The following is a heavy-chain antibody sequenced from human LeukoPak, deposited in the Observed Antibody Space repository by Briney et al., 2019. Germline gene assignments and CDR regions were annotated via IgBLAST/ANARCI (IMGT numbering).Heavy chain of an antibody. J-gene: IGHJ4*02. CDR3: AGEYCSGGTCRQGFDY. D-gene: IGHD2-15*01. Sequence: ASVKVSCKASGYTFTGYYMHWVRQAPGQGLEWMGWINPNSGGTNYAQEFQGRVTLTRDTSISTAYMELSSLRSDDSALYYCAGEYCSGGTCRQGFDYWGQGTLVTVSS. V-gene: IGHV1-2*02. CDR2: INPNSGGT. CDR1: GYTFTGYY.